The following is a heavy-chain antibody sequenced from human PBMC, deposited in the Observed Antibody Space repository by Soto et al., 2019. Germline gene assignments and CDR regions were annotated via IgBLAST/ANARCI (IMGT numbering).Heavy chain of an antibody. CDR2: IIPILGIA. CDR3: AWSLGYCSSTSCYRYDYFDY. J-gene: IGHJ4*02. Sequence: SVKVSCKASGGTFSSYTISWVRQAPGQGLEWMGRIIPILGIANYAQKFQGRVTITADKSTSTAYMELSSLRSEDTAVYYCAWSLGYCSSTSCYRYDYFDYWGQGTLVTVSS. CDR1: GGTFSSYT. V-gene: IGHV1-69*02. D-gene: IGHD2-2*02.